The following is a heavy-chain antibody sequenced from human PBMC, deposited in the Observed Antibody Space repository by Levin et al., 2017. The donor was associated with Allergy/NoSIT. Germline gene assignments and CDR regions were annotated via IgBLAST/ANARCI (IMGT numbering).Heavy chain of an antibody. D-gene: IGHD6-19*01. CDR1: GYTFTSSD. CDR2: MNPNSGNT. Sequence: GASVKVSCKASGYTFTSSDINWVRQATGQGLEWMGWMNPNSGNTGYVQRFQGRVSMTRDTSISTAYMELTSLTSEDTAVYYCARGGSGWPIDYWGQGTLVTVSS. CDR3: ARGGSGWPIDY. V-gene: IGHV1-8*01. J-gene: IGHJ4*02.